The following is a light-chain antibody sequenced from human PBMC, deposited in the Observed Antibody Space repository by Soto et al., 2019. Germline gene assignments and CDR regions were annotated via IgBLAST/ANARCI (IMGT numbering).Light chain of an antibody. CDR3: MQVLQSPIT. J-gene: IGKJ5*01. V-gene: IGKV2-28*01. CDR2: LAS. Sequence: DILMTQSPLFLPFTPGERSSISCGASQSVLHSHGYHYLDWYLQKPGQSPQLLIYLASNRASGVPDRFSGSGSGTDFTLKISRVEAEDVGVYYCMQVLQSPITFGQGTRLEI. CDR1: QSVLHSHGYHY.